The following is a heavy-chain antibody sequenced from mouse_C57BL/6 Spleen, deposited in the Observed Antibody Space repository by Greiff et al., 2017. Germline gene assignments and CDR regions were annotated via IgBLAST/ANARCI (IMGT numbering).Heavy chain of an antibody. J-gene: IGHJ1*03. CDR2: ISYDGSN. CDR1: GYSITSGYY. V-gene: IGHV3-6*01. Sequence: EVQVVESGPGLVKPSQSLSLTCSVTGYSITSGYYWNWIRQFPGNKLEWMGYISYDGSNNYNPSLKNRMSITRDTSKNQFFLTLSSVTTEDTATYYCARERGNFDVWGTGTTVTVSS. CDR3: ARERGNFDV.